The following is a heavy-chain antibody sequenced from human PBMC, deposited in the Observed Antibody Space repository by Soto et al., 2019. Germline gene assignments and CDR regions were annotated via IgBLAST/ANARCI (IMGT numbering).Heavy chain of an antibody. J-gene: IGHJ6*02. CDR3: ARDLEDGTTFNTWGYYYYYGMDV. D-gene: IGHD1-1*01. CDR1: GDSVSSNSAA. V-gene: IGHV6-1*01. CDR2: TYYRSRWYN. Sequence: SQTLSLTCAISGDSVSSNSAAWNWIRQSPSRGLEWLGRTYYRSRWYNDYALSVKSRITINPDTSKNQFSLQLNSVTPEDTAVYYCARDLEDGTTFNTWGYYYYYGMDVWGQGTTVTVSS.